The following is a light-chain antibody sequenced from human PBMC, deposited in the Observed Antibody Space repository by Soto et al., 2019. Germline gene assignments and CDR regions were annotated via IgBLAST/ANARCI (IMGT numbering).Light chain of an antibody. CDR2: EVS. CDR3: SSYAGSNNFVV. CDR1: SSDVGGYNY. Sequence: QSVLTQPPSASGSPGQSVTISCTGTSSDVGGYNYVSWYQQHPGKAPKLMIYEVSQRPSGVPDRFSGSKSRNTASLTVSGLQAEDEADYYCSSYAGSNNFVVFGGGTKLTVL. V-gene: IGLV2-8*01. J-gene: IGLJ2*01.